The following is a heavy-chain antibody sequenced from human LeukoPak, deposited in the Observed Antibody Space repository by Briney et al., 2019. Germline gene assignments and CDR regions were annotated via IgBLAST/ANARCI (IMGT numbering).Heavy chain of an antibody. Sequence: ASVKVSCKSSGYTFTGYYMHWVRQAPGQGLEWMGWINPNSGGTNYAQKFQGRVTMTRDTSISTAYMELSRLRSDDTAVYYCARGARVEYGDYTNWFDPWGQGTLVTVSS. CDR3: ARGARVEYGDYTNWFDP. V-gene: IGHV1-2*02. CDR2: INPNSGGT. CDR1: GYTFTGYY. J-gene: IGHJ5*02. D-gene: IGHD4-17*01.